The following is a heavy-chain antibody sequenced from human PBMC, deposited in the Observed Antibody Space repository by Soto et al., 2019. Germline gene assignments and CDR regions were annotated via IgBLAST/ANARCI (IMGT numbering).Heavy chain of an antibody. CDR2: VDPGATRT. V-gene: IGHV3-74*01. D-gene: IGHD3-10*01. CDR3: GRGGQGLADY. Sequence: EVLLVESGGGLVQPGGSLSRSCAASGFTFSNYWMHWVLQATGKGLVWVSRVDPGATRTDYADSVEGRFTVSRDDAENTLHLQMDSLTAEDTGVYYCGRGGQGLADYWGQGTLVTVSS. CDR1: GFTFSNYW. J-gene: IGHJ4*02.